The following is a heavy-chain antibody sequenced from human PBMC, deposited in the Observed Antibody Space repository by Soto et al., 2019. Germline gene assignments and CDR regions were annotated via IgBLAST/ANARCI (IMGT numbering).Heavy chain of an antibody. CDR3: ARDKYDSSGYYLYDAFDI. CDR2: IYYTGSA. J-gene: IGHJ3*02. Sequence: LSLTCTASGDSISSGYFYWAWIRQHPGKGLEWIGFIYYTGSAYYNPSLKSRVSISVDTSKNQFSLKMSSVTAADTAVYFCARDKYDSSGYYLYDAFDIWGQGTMVTVSS. V-gene: IGHV4-31*03. D-gene: IGHD3-22*01. CDR1: GDSISSGYFY.